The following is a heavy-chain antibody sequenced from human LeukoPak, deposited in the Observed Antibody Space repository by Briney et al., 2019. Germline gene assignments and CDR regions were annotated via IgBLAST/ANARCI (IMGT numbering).Heavy chain of an antibody. Sequence: ASVKVSCKASGGTFSSYAISWVRQAPGQGLEWMGRIIPILGIANYARKFQGRVTITADKSTSTAYMELSSLRSEDTAVYYCARGKQQLPHYGMDVWGQGTTVTVSS. D-gene: IGHD6-13*01. CDR2: IIPILGIA. CDR3: ARGKQQLPHYGMDV. CDR1: GGTFSSYA. V-gene: IGHV1-69*04. J-gene: IGHJ6*02.